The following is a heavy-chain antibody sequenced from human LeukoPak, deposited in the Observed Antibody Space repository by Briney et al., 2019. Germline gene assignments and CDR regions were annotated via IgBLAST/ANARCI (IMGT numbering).Heavy chain of an antibody. D-gene: IGHD4-17*01. CDR2: ISSSSSTI. Sequence: PGGPLRLSCAASGFTFSSYSMNWVRQAPGKGLEWVSYISSSSSTIYYADSVKGRFTISRDNAKNSLYLQMNSLRAEDTAVYYCAIDYGDYGAIFQHWGQGTLVTVSS. CDR3: AIDYGDYGAIFQH. V-gene: IGHV3-48*01. J-gene: IGHJ1*01. CDR1: GFTFSSYS.